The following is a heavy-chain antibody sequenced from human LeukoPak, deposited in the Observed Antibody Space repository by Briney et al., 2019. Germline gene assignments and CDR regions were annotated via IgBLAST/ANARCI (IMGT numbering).Heavy chain of an antibody. J-gene: IGHJ4*02. CDR3: AREWGVVRGIISQFDY. D-gene: IGHD3-10*01. CDR1: GGSISSSSYY. CDR2: IYYSGST. V-gene: IGHV4-39*07. Sequence: SETLSLTCIVSGGSISSSSYYWGWIRQPPGKGLEWIGNIYYSGSTYYNPSLKSRVTISVDTSKNQFSLKLGSVTAADTAVYYCAREWGVVRGIISQFDYWGQGTLVTVSS.